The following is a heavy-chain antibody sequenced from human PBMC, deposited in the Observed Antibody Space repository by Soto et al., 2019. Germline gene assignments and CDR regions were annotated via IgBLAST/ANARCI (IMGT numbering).Heavy chain of an antibody. J-gene: IGHJ6*03. V-gene: IGHV3-53*04. CDR1: GFTVSSNY. CDR3: ASLTTVTTSYYYYMDV. D-gene: IGHD4-17*01. Sequence: GVSLRLSCAASGFTVSSNYMSWVRQAPGKGLEWVSVIYSGGSTYYADSVKGRFTISRHNSKNTLYLQMNSLRAEDTAVYYCASLTTVTTSYYYYMDVWGKGTTVTVSS. CDR2: IYSGGST.